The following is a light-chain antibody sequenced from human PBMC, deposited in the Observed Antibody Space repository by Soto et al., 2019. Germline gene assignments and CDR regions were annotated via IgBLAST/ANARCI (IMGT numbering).Light chain of an antibody. V-gene: IGKV3-11*01. Sequence: EIVLTQSPGTLSLSPGERATLSCRASQSVSSYLAWYQQKPGQAPRLLIYDASNRATGIPARFSGSGSGTGFTLTISSLEPEDFAVYYCHQRGSWPRGTFGQGTKVDNK. CDR3: HQRGSWPRGT. CDR1: QSVSSY. J-gene: IGKJ1*01. CDR2: DAS.